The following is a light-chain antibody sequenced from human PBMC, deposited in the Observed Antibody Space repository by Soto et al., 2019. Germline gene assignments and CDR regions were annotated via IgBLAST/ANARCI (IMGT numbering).Light chain of an antibody. CDR1: SSDVGGYNY. J-gene: IGLJ2*01. CDR3: SSYPSSSVV. CDR2: DVS. Sequence: QSVLTQPASVSGSPGQSITISCTGTSSDVGGYNYVSWYQQHPGKAPKLMIYDVSNRPSGVSNRFSGSKSGNTASLTISGLQAEDEADYYCSSYPSSSVVFGGGTKLTVL. V-gene: IGLV2-14*01.